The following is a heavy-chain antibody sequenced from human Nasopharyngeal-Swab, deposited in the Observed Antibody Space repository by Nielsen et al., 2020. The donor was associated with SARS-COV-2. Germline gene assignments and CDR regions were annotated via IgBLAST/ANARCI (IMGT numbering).Heavy chain of an antibody. D-gene: IGHD3-3*01. CDR1: GGSISSGGYY. Sequence: SETLSLTCTVSGGSISSGGYYWSWIRQHPGKGLEWIGYIYYSGSTYYNPSLKSRVTISVDTSKNQFSLNLSSVTAADTAVYYCARALRATIFGVVSSFDYWGQGTLVTVSS. J-gene: IGHJ4*02. CDR3: ARALRATIFGVVSSFDY. V-gene: IGHV4-31*03. CDR2: IYYSGST.